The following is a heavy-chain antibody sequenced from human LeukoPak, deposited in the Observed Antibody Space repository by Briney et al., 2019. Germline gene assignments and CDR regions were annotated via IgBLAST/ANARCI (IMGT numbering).Heavy chain of an antibody. J-gene: IGHJ4*02. V-gene: IGHV4-39*02. CDR3: AKRDDSGGNLVDL. Sequence: PSETLSLTCTVSGGSIRSGSHYWAWIRQPPGKGLEWIGSIYYSGSTYYNPSLENRVTISIDTSKNHFSLKLSSLSASDTSVYYCAKRDDSGGNLVDLWGQGTLVTVS. CDR2: IYYSGST. D-gene: IGHD3-22*01. CDR1: GGSIRSGSHY.